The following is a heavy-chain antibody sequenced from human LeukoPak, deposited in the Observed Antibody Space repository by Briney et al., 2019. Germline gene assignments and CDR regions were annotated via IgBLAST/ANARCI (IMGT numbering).Heavy chain of an antibody. CDR1: GGSISSYY. V-gene: IGHV4-4*07. Sequence: SETLSLTCTVSGGSISSYYWSWIRQPAGKGLEWIGRIYTSGSTNYNPSLKSRVTMSVDTSKNQFSLKLSSVTAADTAVYYCARCDHYYDSSGYSDDAFDIWGQGTMVTVSS. CDR3: ARCDHYYDSSGYSDDAFDI. D-gene: IGHD3-22*01. CDR2: IYTSGST. J-gene: IGHJ3*02.